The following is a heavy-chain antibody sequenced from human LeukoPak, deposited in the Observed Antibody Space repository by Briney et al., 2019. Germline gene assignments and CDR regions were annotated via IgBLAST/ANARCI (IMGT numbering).Heavy chain of an antibody. CDR3: AKDLGGSTDY. Sequence: GASLRLSCAASGFTFNNYAMSWVRQAPGKGLEWVSLIRGSTYYADSVKGRFTISRDNSQNTLYLQMNSLRAEDTALYYCAKDLGGSTDYRGQGTLVTVSS. CDR2: IRGST. CDR1: GFTFNNYA. J-gene: IGHJ4*02. V-gene: IGHV3-23*01. D-gene: IGHD5-12*01.